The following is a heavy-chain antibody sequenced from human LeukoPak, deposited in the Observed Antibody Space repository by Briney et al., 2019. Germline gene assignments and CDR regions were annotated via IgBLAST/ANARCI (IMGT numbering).Heavy chain of an antibody. J-gene: IGHJ5*02. Sequence: GGFLRLSCAASGFTFSSYAMHWVRQAPGKVLGWVAVISYDGSYKHYADSVKGRFTISRDNSKNTLYLQMNSLRAEDTAVYYCARDLGSSYYYNWFDPWGQGTLVTVSS. CDR2: ISYDGSYK. CDR3: ARDLGSSYYYNWFDP. D-gene: IGHD1-26*01. V-gene: IGHV3-30*04. CDR1: GFTFSSYA.